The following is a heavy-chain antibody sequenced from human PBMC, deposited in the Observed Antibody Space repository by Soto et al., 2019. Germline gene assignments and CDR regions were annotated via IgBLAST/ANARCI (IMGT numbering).Heavy chain of an antibody. Sequence: PGGSLRLSCAASGFTFSSYAMSWVRQAPGKGLEWVSAISGSGGSTYYADSVKGRFTISRDNSKNTLYLQMNSLRAEDTAVYYCAKRGLQTGPSTIAAAGTVRHWFDPWGQGTLVTVSS. CDR1: GFTFSSYA. CDR2: ISGSGGST. J-gene: IGHJ5*02. D-gene: IGHD6-13*01. CDR3: AKRGLQTGPSTIAAAGTVRHWFDP. V-gene: IGHV3-23*01.